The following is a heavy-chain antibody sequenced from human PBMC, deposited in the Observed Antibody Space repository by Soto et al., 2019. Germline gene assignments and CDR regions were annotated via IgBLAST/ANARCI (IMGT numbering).Heavy chain of an antibody. Sequence: QVQLEQSGAELRKPGASVKVSCKASGYSFSSYGMNWVRQAPGQGLEWMGWINPNNGNRNYAQKFEARVTMTTATSTNTVFLELRSRKSDDTAKYYCARERLRGYDSSGVYSWGQGTLVTVSS. J-gene: IGHJ4*02. CDR3: ARERLRGYDSSGVYS. CDR2: INPNNGNR. V-gene: IGHV1-18*01. D-gene: IGHD3-22*01. CDR1: GYSFSSYG.